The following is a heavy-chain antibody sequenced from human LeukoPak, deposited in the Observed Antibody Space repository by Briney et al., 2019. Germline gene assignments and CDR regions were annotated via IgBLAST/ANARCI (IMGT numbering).Heavy chain of an antibody. CDR1: GFTFTNYA. Sequence: GGSLRLSCAASGFTFTNYAMSWVRQAPGKGLEWVSDISGSGDFTYYADSVKGRFIISRDKSKNTLYLQMNSLRAEDTAVYYCARDSTLSNYWGQGTLVTVSS. V-gene: IGHV3-23*01. CDR2: ISGSGDFT. D-gene: IGHD3-16*01. J-gene: IGHJ4*02. CDR3: ARDSTLSNY.